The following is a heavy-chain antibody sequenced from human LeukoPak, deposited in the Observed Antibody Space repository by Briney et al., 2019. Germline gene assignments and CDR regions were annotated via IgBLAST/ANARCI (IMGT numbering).Heavy chain of an antibody. Sequence: GGSLRLSCAASGFTFDDYAMHWVRQAPGKGLEWVSGISWNSGSIGYADSVKGRFTISRDNAKNSLYLQMNSLRAEDTALYYCAKGLWFGEFPRHDAFDIWGQGTMVTVSS. V-gene: IGHV3-9*01. D-gene: IGHD3-10*01. CDR2: ISWNSGSI. J-gene: IGHJ3*02. CDR1: GFTFDDYA. CDR3: AKGLWFGEFPRHDAFDI.